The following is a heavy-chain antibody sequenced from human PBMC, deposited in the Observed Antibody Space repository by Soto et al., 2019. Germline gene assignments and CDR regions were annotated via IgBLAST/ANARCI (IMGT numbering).Heavy chain of an antibody. V-gene: IGHV1-46*01. CDR1: GYTFTSYY. D-gene: IGHD3-10*01. J-gene: IGHJ6*02. CDR2: INPSGGST. CDR3: ARVRGGELYDGMDV. Sequence: QVQLVQSGAEVKKPGASVKVSCKASGYTFTSYYIHCVRQAPGQGLEWMGVINPSGGSTSYAQKFQGRVTMTRDTYTSTVYMELSSLRSEETAVYYCARVRGGELYDGMDVWGQGTTVTVSS.